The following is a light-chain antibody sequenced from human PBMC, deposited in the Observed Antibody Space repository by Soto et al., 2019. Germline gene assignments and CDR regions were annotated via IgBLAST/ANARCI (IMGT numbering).Light chain of an antibody. Sequence: EVVMTQSPATLSVSPGERATLSCRASQSVGSNLAWYQQKPGQAPRLLIYGASTRATGIPARFSGSGSGTEFTLTISSLQSEDVAIYYCQQYNIWPPVTFGQGTRLEIK. CDR3: QQYNIWPPVT. CDR1: QSVGSN. CDR2: GAS. V-gene: IGKV3-15*01. J-gene: IGKJ5*01.